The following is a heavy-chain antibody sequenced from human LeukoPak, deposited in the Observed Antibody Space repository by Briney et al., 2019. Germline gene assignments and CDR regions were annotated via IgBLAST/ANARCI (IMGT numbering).Heavy chain of an antibody. J-gene: IGHJ4*02. CDR1: GFTFSSYS. D-gene: IGHD6-19*01. V-gene: IGHV3-21*01. CDR3: ARDSGSSGWYSIY. CDR2: ISSSSYI. Sequence: PGGCLRLSCAASGFTFSSYSMNWVRQAPGKGLEWVSSISSSSYIYYADSVKGRFTISRDNAKNSLYLQMTSLRAEDTAVYYGARDSGSSGWYSIYWGQGTLVTVSS.